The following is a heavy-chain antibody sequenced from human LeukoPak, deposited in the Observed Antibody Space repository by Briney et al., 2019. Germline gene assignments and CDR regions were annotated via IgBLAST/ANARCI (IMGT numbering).Heavy chain of an antibody. V-gene: IGHV4-39*02. Sequence: SETLSLTCTVSGGSISSSSYYWGWIRQPPGKGLEWIGSIYYSGSTYYNPSLKSRVTISVDTSKNQFSLKLSSVTAADTAVYYCARDSSSSLGIDYWGQGTLVTVSS. D-gene: IGHD6-13*01. CDR2: IYYSGST. CDR3: ARDSSSSLGIDY. CDR1: GGSISSSSYY. J-gene: IGHJ4*02.